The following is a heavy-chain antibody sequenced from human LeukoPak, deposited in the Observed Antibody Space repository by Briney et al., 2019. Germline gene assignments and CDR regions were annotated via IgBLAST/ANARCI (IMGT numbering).Heavy chain of an antibody. CDR2: ISSSSSYI. Sequence: GGSLRLSCAASGFTFSSYSMTWVRQAPGKGLEWVSSISSSSSYIYYADSVKGRFTISRDNAKNSLYLQMNNLRAEDTAVYYCASTTNDYGDYVGGYWGQGTLVTVSS. J-gene: IGHJ4*02. V-gene: IGHV3-21*01. CDR1: GFTFSSYS. CDR3: ASTTNDYGDYVGGY. D-gene: IGHD4-17*01.